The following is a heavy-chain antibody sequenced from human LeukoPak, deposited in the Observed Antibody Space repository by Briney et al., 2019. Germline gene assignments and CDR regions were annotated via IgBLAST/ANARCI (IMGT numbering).Heavy chain of an antibody. Sequence: GGSLRLSCAASGITVSTNYMNWVRQAPGKGLEWVSVIFSTDKTNYADSVKGRFTISRDNSKNTLYLQMNSLRAEDTAVYYCAKVSRDGDAFDIWGQGTMVTVSS. CDR3: AKVSRDGDAFDI. D-gene: IGHD5-24*01. CDR2: IFSTDKT. J-gene: IGHJ3*02. V-gene: IGHV3-53*01. CDR1: GITVSTNY.